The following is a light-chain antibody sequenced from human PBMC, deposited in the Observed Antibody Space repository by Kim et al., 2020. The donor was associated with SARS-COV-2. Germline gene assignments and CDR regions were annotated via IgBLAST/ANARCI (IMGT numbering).Light chain of an antibody. V-gene: IGLV3-1*01. CDR1: KLGDKY. CDR3: QAWDSSTGV. CDR2: QDK. Sequence: SVSPGQTASITCSGEKLGDKYACWYQQKPGQSPVLVIYQDKNRPSGIPERFSGSNSGNTATLTISGTQPMDEADYYCQAWDSSTGVFGTGTKVTVL. J-gene: IGLJ1*01.